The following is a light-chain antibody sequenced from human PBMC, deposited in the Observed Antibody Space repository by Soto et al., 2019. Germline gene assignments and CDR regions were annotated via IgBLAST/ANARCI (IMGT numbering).Light chain of an antibody. CDR2: DAS. CDR3: HQYNNWPEWT. V-gene: IGKV3-15*01. Sequence: EVVMTQSPASLSASPGERVTLSCRASQNIRSSLAWYQQRPGQAPRLLIYDASTRATGIPPRFSGGGSGTEFTVTISSLQSEDFAVYYCHQYNNWPEWTFGQGTKVDIK. J-gene: IGKJ1*01. CDR1: QNIRSS.